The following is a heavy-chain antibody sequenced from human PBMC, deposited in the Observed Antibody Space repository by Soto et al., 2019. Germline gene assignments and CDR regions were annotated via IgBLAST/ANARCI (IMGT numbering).Heavy chain of an antibody. J-gene: IGHJ5*02. CDR1: GLTLSGYA. D-gene: IGHD5-18*01. Sequence: GGSLRLSCSASGLTLSGYAMDWVRPDPGKGLECVSGISGSGGSTYYADSVKGRFTISRDNSKNALYLQMNSLRAEDTAVYYCAKNIQLWLTWFDPWGQGTLVTVSS. CDR3: AKNIQLWLTWFDP. V-gene: IGHV3-23*01. CDR2: ISGSGGST.